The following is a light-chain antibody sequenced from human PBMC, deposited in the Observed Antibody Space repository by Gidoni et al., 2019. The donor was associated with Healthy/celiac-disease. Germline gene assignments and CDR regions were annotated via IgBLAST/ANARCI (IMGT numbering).Light chain of an antibody. CDR1: QSISSW. Sequence: IQMTQSPSTLSASVGDRVSITCRVSQSISSWLAWYQQKPGKAPKLRIYKASSLESVVPARFSGSGSGTEFTLTISSLQPDDFATYYCQQYNSYPLTFGGGTKVEIK. CDR2: KAS. J-gene: IGKJ4*01. CDR3: QQYNSYPLT. V-gene: IGKV1-5*03.